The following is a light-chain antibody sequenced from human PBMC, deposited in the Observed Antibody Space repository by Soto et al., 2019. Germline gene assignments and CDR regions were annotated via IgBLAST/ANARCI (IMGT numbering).Light chain of an antibody. CDR2: EGS. Sequence: QSVLTQPASVSGSPGQSITISCTGTSSDVGSYRFVSWYQQHPGKAPTLMIYEGSERPSGVSDRFSGSKSGNTASLTISGLQAEDEADYFCCSYAGSSNVFGAGTKLTVL. CDR1: SSDVGSYRF. V-gene: IGLV2-23*03. CDR3: CSYAGSSNV. J-gene: IGLJ1*01.